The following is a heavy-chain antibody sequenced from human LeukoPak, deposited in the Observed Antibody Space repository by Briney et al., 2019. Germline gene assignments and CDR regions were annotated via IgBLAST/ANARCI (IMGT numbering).Heavy chain of an antibody. J-gene: IGHJ4*02. CDR2: ISNSGSTI. CDR1: GFTFSSYE. CDR3: ARSPTGSGWYYFDY. D-gene: IGHD6-19*01. Sequence: GGSLRLSCAASGFTFSSYEMNWVRQAPGKGLEWISYISNSGSTIYYADSVKGRFTISRDNAKNSLYLQMNSLRAEDTAVYYCARSPTGSGWYYFDYWGQGTLVTVSS. V-gene: IGHV3-48*03.